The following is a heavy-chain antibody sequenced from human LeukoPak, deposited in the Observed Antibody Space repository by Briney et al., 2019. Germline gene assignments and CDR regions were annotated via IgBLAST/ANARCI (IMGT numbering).Heavy chain of an antibody. J-gene: IGHJ5*02. CDR2: IHGSGST. CDR3: ARVVAAAGNNWFDP. V-gene: IGHV4-30-4*07. D-gene: IGHD6-13*01. CDR1: GDSISSGGYP. Sequence: NPSETLSLTCAVSGDSISSGGYPWSWIRQPPGKGLEWIAYIHGSGSTYNNPSLKTRLSISIDTSKNQFSLKLNSVTAADTAVYYCARVVAAAGNNWFDPWGQGTLVTVSS.